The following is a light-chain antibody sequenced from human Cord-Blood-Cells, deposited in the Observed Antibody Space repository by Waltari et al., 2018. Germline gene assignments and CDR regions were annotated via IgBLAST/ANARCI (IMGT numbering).Light chain of an antibody. V-gene: IGKV1-5*03. Sequence: DIQMTQSPSTLSASVGDSVTITCRASQSISSWLAWNQQKPGKAPKLLIYKASSLESGVPSRFSGSGSGTEFTLTISSLQPDDFATYYCQQYNSYSITFGQGTRLEIK. J-gene: IGKJ5*01. CDR2: KAS. CDR1: QSISSW. CDR3: QQYNSYSIT.